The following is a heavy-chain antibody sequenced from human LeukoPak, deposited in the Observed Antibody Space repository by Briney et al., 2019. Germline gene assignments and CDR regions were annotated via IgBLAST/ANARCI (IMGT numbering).Heavy chain of an antibody. V-gene: IGHV1-69*05. D-gene: IGHD2-2*01. CDR2: IIPIFGTA. J-gene: IGHJ4*02. Sequence: SVKVSCKASGGTFSSYAISWVRQAPGQGLEWMGRIIPIFGTANYAQKLQGRVTITTDESTRTAYTELSSLRSEDTAVYYCARTYCSSTSCLDYAIDYWGQGTLVTVSS. CDR3: ARTYCSSTSCLDYAIDY. CDR1: GGTFSSYA.